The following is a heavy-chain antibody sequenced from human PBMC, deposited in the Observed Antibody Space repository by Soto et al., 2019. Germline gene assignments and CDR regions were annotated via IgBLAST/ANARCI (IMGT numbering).Heavy chain of an antibody. D-gene: IGHD2-2*01. CDR1: GGTFSSYA. CDR2: IIPIFGTA. Sequence: QVQLVQSGAEVKKPGSSVKVSCKASGGTFSSYAISWVRQAPGQGLEWMGGIIPIFGTANYAQKFQGRVTTTEDESTRTAYMKRSNLRSEDAAVYYCARHVPAAGYYYGMDVWGQGTTVTVSS. V-gene: IGHV1-69*12. CDR3: ARHVPAAGYYYGMDV. J-gene: IGHJ6*02.